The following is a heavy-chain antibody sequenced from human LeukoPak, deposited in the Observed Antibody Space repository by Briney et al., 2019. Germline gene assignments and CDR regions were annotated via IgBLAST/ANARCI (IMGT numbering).Heavy chain of an antibody. Sequence: GGXLRLSCAASGFTFDDYAMHWVRQAPGKGVEWVSLISGDGSITYYADSVKGRFTISRDNAKNTLYLQMNSLRAEDTAVYYCARANYYGSGRASFDIWGQGTMVTVSS. CDR3: ARANYYGSGRASFDI. J-gene: IGHJ3*02. V-gene: IGHV3-43*02. D-gene: IGHD3-10*01. CDR1: GFTFDDYA. CDR2: ISGDGSIT.